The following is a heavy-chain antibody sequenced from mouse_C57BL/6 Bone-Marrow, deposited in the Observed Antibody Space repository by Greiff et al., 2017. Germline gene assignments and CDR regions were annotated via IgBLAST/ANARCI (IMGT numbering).Heavy chain of an antibody. CDR3: TAIYYGNYLYWYFDV. J-gene: IGHJ1*03. CDR1: GYTFTDYE. D-gene: IGHD2-1*01. V-gene: IGHV1-15*01. Sequence: VQLQASGAELVRPGASVTLSCKASGYTFTDYEMHWVKQTPVHGLEWIGAIDPETGGTAYNQKFKGKAILTAEKYSSTAYMELRSLTSEDSSVYYCTAIYYGNYLYWYFDVWGTGTTVTVAS. CDR2: IDPETGGT.